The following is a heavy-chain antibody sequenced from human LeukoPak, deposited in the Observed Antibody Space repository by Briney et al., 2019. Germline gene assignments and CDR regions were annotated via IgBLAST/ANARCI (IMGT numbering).Heavy chain of an antibody. CDR2: IYYSGST. CDR3: ATGVKQWLVPYYYGMDV. Sequence: PSETLSLTCTVSGGSISSYYWSWIRQPPGKGLEWVGYIYYSGSTNYNPSLKSRVTISVDTSKNQFSLKLSSVTAADTAVYYCATGVKQWLVPYYYGMDVWGQGTTVTVSS. V-gene: IGHV4-59*01. J-gene: IGHJ6*02. D-gene: IGHD6-19*01. CDR1: GGSISSYY.